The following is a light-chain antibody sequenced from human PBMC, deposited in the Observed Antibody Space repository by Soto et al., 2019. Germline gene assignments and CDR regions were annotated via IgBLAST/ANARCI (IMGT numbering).Light chain of an antibody. CDR1: QSINSN. CDR2: GAS. J-gene: IGKJ1*01. CDR3: QQYNKWWT. V-gene: IGKV3-15*01. Sequence: VMTQSPATLSVSPGERATLSCTASQSINSNLAWYQQRPGQAPRLLIYGASTRATGIPARFSGSGSGIEFTLTISSLQSEDFAVYYCQQYNKWWTFGQGTKVDIK.